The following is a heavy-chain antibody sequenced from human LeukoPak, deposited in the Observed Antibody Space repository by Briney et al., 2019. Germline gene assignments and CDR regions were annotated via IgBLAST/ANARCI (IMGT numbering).Heavy chain of an antibody. V-gene: IGHV3-33*01. CDR3: ARAHPGYCTGTTCPGDYYYGVDV. Sequence: GGSLRLSCAASGFTFSNFGMHWVRQAPGKGLEWVAIIWFDGSDKYYADSVKGRFTISRDNSKNTLSLQMNSLRAADTAAYYCARAHPGYCTGTTCPGDYYYGVDVWGKGTTVTVSS. D-gene: IGHD2-2*03. J-gene: IGHJ6*04. CDR2: IWFDGSDK. CDR1: GFTFSNFG.